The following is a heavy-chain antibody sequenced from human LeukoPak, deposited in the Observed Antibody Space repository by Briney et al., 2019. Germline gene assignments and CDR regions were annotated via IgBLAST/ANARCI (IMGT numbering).Heavy chain of an antibody. CDR2: ISGSGGST. J-gene: IGHJ4*02. V-gene: IGHV3-23*01. CDR1: GFTFSSYA. Sequence: GGSLRLSCAASGFTFSSYAMSWVRHAPGKGLEWVSAISGSGGSTYYADSVKGRFAISRDNSKNTLSLQMNSLRAEDTAVYYCAKGRVVVAATDVWGQGTLVTVSS. D-gene: IGHD2-15*01. CDR3: AKGRVVVAATDV.